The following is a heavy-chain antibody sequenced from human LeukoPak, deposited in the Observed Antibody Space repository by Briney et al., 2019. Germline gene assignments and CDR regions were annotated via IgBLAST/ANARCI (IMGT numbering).Heavy chain of an antibody. CDR2: ISYDGSNK. CDR3: AKGGVDLLLWFGVAEGDDAFDI. V-gene: IGHV3-30*18. Sequence: GGSLSLSCAASGFTFTSYGLHWVRQAPGQGLEWVAVISYDGSNKYYADSVKGRFTISRDNSKNTLYLQMNSLRAEDTAVYYCAKGGVDLLLWFGVAEGDDAFDIWGQGTMVTVSS. D-gene: IGHD3-10*01. CDR1: GFTFTSYG. J-gene: IGHJ3*02.